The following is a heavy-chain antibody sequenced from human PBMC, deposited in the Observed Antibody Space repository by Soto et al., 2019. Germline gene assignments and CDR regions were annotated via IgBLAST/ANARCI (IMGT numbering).Heavy chain of an antibody. CDR1: GGSFSGYY. CDR2: INHSGST. Sequence: SETLSLTCAVYGGSFSGYYWSWIRQPPGKGLEWIGEINHSGSTNYNPSLKSRVTISVDTSKNQFSLKLSSVTAADTAVYYCARGYLGYCSCCSCPKKYFFDFCGQGTLVIVSS. J-gene: IGHJ4*02. V-gene: IGHV4-34*01. D-gene: IGHD2-15*01. CDR3: ARGYLGYCSCCSCPKKYFFDF.